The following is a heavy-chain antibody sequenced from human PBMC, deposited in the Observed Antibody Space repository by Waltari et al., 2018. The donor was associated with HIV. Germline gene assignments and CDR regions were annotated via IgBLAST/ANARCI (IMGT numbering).Heavy chain of an antibody. J-gene: IGHJ4*02. D-gene: IGHD1-26*01. CDR2: INSDGSST. CDR1: GFTSCGSW. CDR3: ARPGGTYGY. Sequence: EVQLVESGGGLVQPGGSLRLSCAVSGFTSCGSWMPWVRQAPGKGLVWVSRINSDGSSTTYADSVKGRFTISRDNAKNTLYLQMNSLRAEDTAVYYCARPGGTYGYWGQGTLVTVSS. V-gene: IGHV3-74*01.